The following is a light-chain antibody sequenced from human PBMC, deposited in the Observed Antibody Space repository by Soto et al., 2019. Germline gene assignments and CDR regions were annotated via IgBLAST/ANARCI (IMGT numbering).Light chain of an antibody. V-gene: IGKV1-5*03. Sequence: DIQMTQSPSTLSASVGDRVTITCRASQSISSWLAWYQQKPGKAPKVLIYKASSLESGVPSRFSGSGSGTEFTLTISSLQPDDFATYYCQRSYSTPLTFGGGTKVEIK. CDR3: QRSYSTPLT. CDR1: QSISSW. J-gene: IGKJ4*01. CDR2: KAS.